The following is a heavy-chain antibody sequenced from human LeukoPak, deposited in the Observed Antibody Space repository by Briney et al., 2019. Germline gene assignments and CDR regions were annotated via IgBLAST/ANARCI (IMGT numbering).Heavy chain of an antibody. J-gene: IGHJ4*02. V-gene: IGHV1-18*01. CDR3: ARERRAWGEDF. CDR2: ISAYNGNT. Sequence: GASVKVSCKASGYTFTSYGISWVRQAPGQGLEWMGWISAYNGNTNYAQKLQGRVTMTTDTSTSTAYMELNSLGSEDTAVYYCARERRAWGEDFWGQGTLVTVSS. D-gene: IGHD3-16*01. CDR1: GYTFTSYG.